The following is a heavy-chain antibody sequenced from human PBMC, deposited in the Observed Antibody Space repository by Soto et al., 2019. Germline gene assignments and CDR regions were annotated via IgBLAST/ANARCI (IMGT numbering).Heavy chain of an antibody. Sequence: QITLKESGPTLVKPTQTLTLTCTFSGFSLSTSGVGVGWIRQPPGKALEWLALIYWDDDKRYSPSLKSRLTITKDPSQNQVVPTMTNMDPVDTAPYYCAHSGAAGTPPPYFDYWGQGTLVTVSS. D-gene: IGHD6-13*01. CDR2: IYWDDDK. CDR3: AHSGAAGTPPPYFDY. J-gene: IGHJ4*02. V-gene: IGHV2-5*02. CDR1: GFSLSTSGVG.